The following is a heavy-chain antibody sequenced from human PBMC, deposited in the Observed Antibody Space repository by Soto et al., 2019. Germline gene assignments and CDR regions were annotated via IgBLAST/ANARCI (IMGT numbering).Heavy chain of an antibody. CDR1: GYTLTELS. V-gene: IGHV1-24*01. Sequence: ASVKVSCKVSGYTLTELSMHWVRQAPGKGLEWMGGFDPEDGETIYAQKFQGRVTMTEDTSTDTAYMELSSLRSEDTAVYYCATGPCLGSSSTSCRYYYYYMDVWGKGTTVTVSS. D-gene: IGHD2-2*01. CDR2: FDPEDGET. J-gene: IGHJ6*03. CDR3: ATGPCLGSSSTSCRYYYYYMDV.